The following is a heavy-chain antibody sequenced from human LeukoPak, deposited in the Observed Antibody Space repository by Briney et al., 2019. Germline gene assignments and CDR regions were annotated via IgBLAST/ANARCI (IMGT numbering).Heavy chain of an antibody. V-gene: IGHV1-18*01. Sequence: ASVKVSCKASGYTFTSYGISWVRQAPGQGLEWMGWNSAYNGNTNYAQKLQGRVTMTTDTSTSTAYMELRSLRSDDTAVYYCARDRSSWSGYSRDWYFDLWGRGTLVTVSS. CDR3: ARDRSSWSGYSRDWYFDL. J-gene: IGHJ2*01. D-gene: IGHD3-3*01. CDR1: GYTFTSYG. CDR2: NSAYNGNT.